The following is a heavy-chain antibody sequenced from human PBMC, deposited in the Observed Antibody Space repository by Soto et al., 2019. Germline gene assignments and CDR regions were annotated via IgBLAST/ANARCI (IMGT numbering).Heavy chain of an antibody. CDR1: GYTPTPYG. CDR2: INTHSGNT. V-gene: IGHV1-18*01. CDR3: TREGSAPYYYYGMDA. Sequence: VASVKVSCKASGYTPTPYGITWVRQAPGEGLEWLGWINTHSGNTNYAQNLQGRVFMTADTSTNTAYMELRSLRSDDTAIYYCTREGSAPYYYYGMDAWGQGTTVTVSS. J-gene: IGHJ6*02. D-gene: IGHD3-10*01.